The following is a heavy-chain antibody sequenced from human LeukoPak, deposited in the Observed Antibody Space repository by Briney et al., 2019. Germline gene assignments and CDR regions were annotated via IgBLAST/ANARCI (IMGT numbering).Heavy chain of an antibody. Sequence: GGSLRLSCAASGFAFSGYEMNWVRQAPGKGLEWISYISTTGRTIYYADSVKGRFTISRDNGKNSLYLQMNSLRAEDTAVYYCARGTAGGVINWGIDYWGQGTLVTVSS. CDR1: GFAFSGYE. V-gene: IGHV3-48*03. D-gene: IGHD3-16*02. CDR3: ARGTAGGVINWGIDY. CDR2: ISTTGRTI. J-gene: IGHJ4*02.